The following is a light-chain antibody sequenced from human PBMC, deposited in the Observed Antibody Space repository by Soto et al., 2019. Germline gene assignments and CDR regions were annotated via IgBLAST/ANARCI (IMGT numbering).Light chain of an antibody. CDR3: NYNPNTTTQSVV. CDR2: DVN. CDR1: RSDLGCDKY. J-gene: IGLJ2*01. Sequence: QSALAQPASVSGSPGQSITIPCTGTRSDLGCDKYVSWFQQHPGKAPKLILVDVNNRPSGFSTRFSGSKSGNTASLTISGRQPEAEAGYYCNYNPNTTTQSVVFGGGTKLTVL. V-gene: IGLV2-14*03.